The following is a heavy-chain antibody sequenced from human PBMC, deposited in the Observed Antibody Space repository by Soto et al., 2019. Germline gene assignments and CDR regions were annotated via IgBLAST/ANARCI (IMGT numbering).Heavy chain of an antibody. V-gene: IGHV3-33*01. CDR2: IWYDGSNK. Sequence: GGSLRLSCAASGFTFSSYGMHWVRQAPGKGLEWVAVIWYDGSNKYYADSVKGRLTISRDNSKNTLYLQMNSLRAEDTAVYYCARVKGPNYYGMDVWGQGTTVTVSS. J-gene: IGHJ6*02. CDR3: ARVKGPNYYGMDV. CDR1: GFTFSSYG.